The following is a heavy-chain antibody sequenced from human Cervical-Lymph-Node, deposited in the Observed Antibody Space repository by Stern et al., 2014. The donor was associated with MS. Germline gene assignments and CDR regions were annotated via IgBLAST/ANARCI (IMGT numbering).Heavy chain of an antibody. CDR2: IYPGDSDT. Sequence: EVQLEESGAEVKKPGESLKISCKGSGYSFTSYWIGWVRQMPGKGLEWMGIIYPGDSDTRYSPSFQGQVTISADKSISTAYLQWSSLKASDTAMYYCARQGRIQLWEAFFDYWGQGTLVTVSS. CDR3: ARQGRIQLWEAFFDY. V-gene: IGHV5-51*01. D-gene: IGHD5-18*01. J-gene: IGHJ4*02. CDR1: GYSFTSYW.